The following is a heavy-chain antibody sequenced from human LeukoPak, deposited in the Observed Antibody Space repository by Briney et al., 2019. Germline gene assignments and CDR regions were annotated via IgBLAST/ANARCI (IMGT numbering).Heavy chain of an antibody. J-gene: IGHJ4*02. CDR3: ARGRVTTKRLDY. Sequence: PSETLSLTCSVSGFSITTGYYWTWIRQPPGKGLEWIGEINPSVSTNYNPSLKSRVTISVDTSKNQFSLKLSSVTAADTAVYYCARGRVTTKRLDYWGQGTLVTVSS. V-gene: IGHV4-34*01. CDR1: GFSITTGYY. D-gene: IGHD4-17*01. CDR2: INPSVST.